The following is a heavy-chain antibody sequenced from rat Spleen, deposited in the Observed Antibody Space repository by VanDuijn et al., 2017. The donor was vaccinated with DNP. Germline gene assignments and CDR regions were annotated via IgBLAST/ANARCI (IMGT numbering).Heavy chain of an antibody. Sequence: QVQLKESGPGLVQPSQTLSLTCTVAGFSLTSYNVHWVRQPPGKGLEWMGVLWNTGGTRYNSALKSRLSISKDTSKRQVFLRMNSRQTEDLATYCCARDVAASLYYAMDAWGQGASVTVSS. V-gene: IGHV2-41*01. CDR1: GFSLTSYN. J-gene: IGHJ4*01. D-gene: IGHD1-2*01. CDR2: LWNTGGT. CDR3: ARDVAASLYYAMDA.